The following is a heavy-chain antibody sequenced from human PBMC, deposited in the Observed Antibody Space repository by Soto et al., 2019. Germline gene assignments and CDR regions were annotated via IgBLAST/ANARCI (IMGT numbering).Heavy chain of an antibody. CDR3: ARGRRDISRYYGYYFDY. D-gene: IGHD3-22*01. CDR2: INPNGGGT. Sequence: QVQLVQSGAEVKKVGASVKVSCKASGYTFTGYYMHWVRQAPGQGLEWMGWINPNGGGTNYAQQFQGWVTMTRDTSISTAYMVLSRLRSDDTAVYYCARGRRDISRYYGYYFDYWGQGTLVTVSS. V-gene: IGHV1-2*04. J-gene: IGHJ4*02. CDR1: GYTFTGYY.